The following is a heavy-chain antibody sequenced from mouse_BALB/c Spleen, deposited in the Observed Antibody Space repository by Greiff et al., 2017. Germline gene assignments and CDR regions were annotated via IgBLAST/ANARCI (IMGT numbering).Heavy chain of an antibody. CDR1: GFNIKDYY. Sequence: EVQLVESGAELVRSGASVKLSCTASGFNIKDYYMHWVKQRPEQGLEWIGWIDPENGDTEYAPKFQGKATMTADTSSNTAYLQLSSLTSEDTAVYYCNKGDYDGYFDYWGQGTTLTVSS. V-gene: IGHV14-4*02. D-gene: IGHD2-4*01. J-gene: IGHJ2*01. CDR3: NKGDYDGYFDY. CDR2: IDPENGDT.